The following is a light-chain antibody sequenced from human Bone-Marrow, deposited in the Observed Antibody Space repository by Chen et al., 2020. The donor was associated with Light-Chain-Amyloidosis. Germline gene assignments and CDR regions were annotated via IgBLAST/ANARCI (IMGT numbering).Light chain of an antibody. J-gene: IGLJ3*02. Sequence: QAVVTQEPSLTVSPGGTVTLTCGSSTGTVTSGHYPYWFQQKPGQAPRTLIDNTNNKHSWTPARLSGSLLGGKAALTLSGAQPEDEAEYFCLFSYNGTWVFGGGTELTVL. V-gene: IGLV7-46*01. CDR1: TGTVTSGHY. CDR3: LFSYNGTWV. CDR2: NTN.